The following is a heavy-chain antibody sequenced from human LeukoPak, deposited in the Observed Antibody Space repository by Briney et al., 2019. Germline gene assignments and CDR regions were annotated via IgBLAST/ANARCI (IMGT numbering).Heavy chain of an antibody. Sequence: SVKVSCKASGGTFSSYAISWVRQAPGQGLEWMGRIIPIFGIANYAQKFQGRVTITADKSTSTAYVELSSLRSEDTAVYYCARDLKTIFGVVIPYFDYWGQGTLVTASS. CDR2: IIPIFGIA. V-gene: IGHV1-69*04. CDR3: ARDLKTIFGVVIPYFDY. D-gene: IGHD3-3*01. J-gene: IGHJ4*02. CDR1: GGTFSSYA.